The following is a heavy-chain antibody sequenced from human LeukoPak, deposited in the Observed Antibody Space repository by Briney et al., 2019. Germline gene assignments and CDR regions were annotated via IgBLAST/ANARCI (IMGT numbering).Heavy chain of an antibody. J-gene: IGHJ4*02. Sequence: GGSLSLSCAASGLTVSNNYMSWVRQAPGKGLEWVSVIYSDTSTYYADSVKGRFIISRDNSKNSVYLQMNSLRAEDTAVYFCARRPDYGGTPTFDNWGQGSLVTVSS. D-gene: IGHD4-23*01. CDR3: ARRPDYGGTPTFDN. CDR2: IYSDTST. CDR1: GLTVSNNY. V-gene: IGHV3-66*01.